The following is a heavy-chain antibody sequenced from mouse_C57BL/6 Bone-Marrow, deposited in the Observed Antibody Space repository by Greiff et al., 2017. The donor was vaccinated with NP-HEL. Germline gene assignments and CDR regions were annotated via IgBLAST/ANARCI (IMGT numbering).Heavy chain of an antibody. CDR3: ASNWALDD. Sequence: VQLQQSGAELVRPGASVKLSCKASGYTFTDYYINWVKQRPGQGLEWIARIYPGSGNTYYNEKFKGKATLTAEKSSSTAYMQLSSLASEDSAVYFCASNWALDDWGKGTTLTVSS. CDR1: GYTFTDYY. V-gene: IGHV1-76*01. J-gene: IGHJ2*01. D-gene: IGHD4-1*01. CDR2: IYPGSGNT.